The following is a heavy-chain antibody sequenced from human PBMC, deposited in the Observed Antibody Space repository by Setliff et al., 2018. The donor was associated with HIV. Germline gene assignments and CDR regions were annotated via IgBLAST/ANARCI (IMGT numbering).Heavy chain of an antibody. CDR1: GDIFSFYA. Sequence: GASVKVSCKASGDIFSFYALSWVRQAPGQGLEWMGKIIPKSDTTTYAQKFQGRVTITADESTSTAYMELSSLRSEDTAVYYCAPIDPFPHDYSNSSFDYWGQGTLVTVSS. CDR2: IIPKSDTT. CDR3: APIDPFPHDYSNSSFDY. J-gene: IGHJ4*02. V-gene: IGHV1-69*13. D-gene: IGHD4-4*01.